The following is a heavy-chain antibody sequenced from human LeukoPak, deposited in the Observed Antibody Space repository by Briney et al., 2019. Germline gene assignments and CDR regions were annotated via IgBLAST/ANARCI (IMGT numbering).Heavy chain of an antibody. J-gene: IGHJ4*02. Sequence: KPSETLSLTCTVSGGSISSSSYYWGWLRQPPGKGLEWIGSIYYSGSTYYNPSLTSRVTISVDTSKNQFSLKLGSVTAADTAVYYCARGRDYYDSSGYYYRGQGTLGTVS. V-gene: IGHV4-39*01. CDR1: GGSISSSSYY. CDR3: ARGRDYYDSSGYYY. D-gene: IGHD3-22*01. CDR2: IYYSGST.